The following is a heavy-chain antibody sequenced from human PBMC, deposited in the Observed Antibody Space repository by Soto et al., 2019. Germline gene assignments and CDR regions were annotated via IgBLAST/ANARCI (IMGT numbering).Heavy chain of an antibody. Sequence: ASVKVSCKASGYTFTSYGISWVRQAPGQGLEWMGWISAYNGNTNYAQKLQGKVTMTTDTSTSTAYMELRSLRSDDTAVYYCASVKYCSGGSCYPDYWGQGTLVTVSS. V-gene: IGHV1-18*01. D-gene: IGHD2-15*01. CDR1: GYTFTSYG. CDR2: ISAYNGNT. CDR3: ASVKYCSGGSCYPDY. J-gene: IGHJ4*02.